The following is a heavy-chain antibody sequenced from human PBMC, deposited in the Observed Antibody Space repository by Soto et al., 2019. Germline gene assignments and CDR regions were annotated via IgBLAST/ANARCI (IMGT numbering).Heavy chain of an antibody. V-gene: IGHV4-31*03. CDR1: GGSISSGGYY. CDR2: IYYSGST. Sequence: PSETLSLTCTVSGGSISSGGYYWSWIRQHPGKGLEWIGYIYYSGSTYYNPSLKSRVTISVDTSKNQFSLKLSSVTAADTAVYYCARARGSSWPREDYWGQGTLVTVSS. CDR3: ARARGSSWPREDY. D-gene: IGHD6-13*01. J-gene: IGHJ4*02.